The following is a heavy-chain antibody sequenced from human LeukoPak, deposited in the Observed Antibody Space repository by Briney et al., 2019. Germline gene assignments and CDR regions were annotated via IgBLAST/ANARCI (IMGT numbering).Heavy chain of an antibody. J-gene: IGHJ4*02. V-gene: IGHV3-30*02. Sequence: GGSLRLSCSASIFSFSSYAMHWVRQAPGKGLQWVAFIWYDGSKKYYGDYVKGRFTISRDNSKNTLYLQMNSLRPEDTAVYYCAKAVGGGPTSFVSWGQGTLVVVPS. CDR1: IFSFSSYA. CDR3: AKAVGGGPTSFVS. CDR2: IWYDGSKK. D-gene: IGHD1-26*01.